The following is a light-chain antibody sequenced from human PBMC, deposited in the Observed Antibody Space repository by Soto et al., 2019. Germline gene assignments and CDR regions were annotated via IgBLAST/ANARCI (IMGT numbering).Light chain of an antibody. CDR2: LGS. CDR1: QTILHSNGYTY. Sequence: IALTQSPLSLSVTPGEPASISCRASQTILHSNGYTYLKWCLQKAGQSPQLLNYLGSNRASGDPDRFSGSGSGADVTLKINRVQAEDVGVCCCMQGLRSMYTFGQGSQVEMK. J-gene: IGKJ2*01. V-gene: IGKV2-28*01. CDR3: MQGLRSMYT.